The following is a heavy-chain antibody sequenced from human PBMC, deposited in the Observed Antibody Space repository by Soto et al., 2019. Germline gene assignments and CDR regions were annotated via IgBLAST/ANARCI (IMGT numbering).Heavy chain of an antibody. CDR3: AREGRGKKAGYNGLVSLGY. V-gene: IGHV1-69*06. CDR2: IIPIFNTT. D-gene: IGHD2-2*02. J-gene: IGHJ4*02. Sequence: QVQLVQSGAEVKTPGSSLKVPCTVSGSRFSNYVISWVRQAPGHGLEWLGRIIPIFNTTQYAQKFQGRVTITADKSTNTDSLELSSLRSDDTAVYYCAREGRGKKAGYNGLVSLGYWGQGTLVTVSS. CDR1: GSRFSNYV.